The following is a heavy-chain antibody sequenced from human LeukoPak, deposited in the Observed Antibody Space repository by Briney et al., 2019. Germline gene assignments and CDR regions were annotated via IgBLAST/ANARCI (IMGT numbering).Heavy chain of an antibody. CDR1: GFTFSNAW. V-gene: IGHV3-15*01. Sequence: GGSLRLSCAASGFTFSNAWMNWVGWVRQAPGKGLEWVGLTKIKTDDGTPDYAALVKGRFTISRDDSKNTVYLEMNGLETEDTAVYYCISGGGTADYWGQGTLVSVSS. J-gene: IGHJ4*02. D-gene: IGHD1-1*01. CDR3: ISGGGTADY. CDR2: TKIKTDDGTP.